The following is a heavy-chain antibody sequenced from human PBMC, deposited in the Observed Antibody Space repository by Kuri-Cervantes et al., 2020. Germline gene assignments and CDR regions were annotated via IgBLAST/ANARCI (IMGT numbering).Heavy chain of an antibody. Sequence: GESLKISCAASGFTFSSYAMSWVRQAPGKGLEWVSAISGSGGSTYYADSVKGRFTISRDNSKNTLYLQMNSLKTEDTAVYYCTTSSGYCSGGSCYRDAFDIWGQGTMVTVSS. J-gene: IGHJ3*02. V-gene: IGHV3-23*01. CDR2: ISGSGGST. CDR3: TTSSGYCSGGSCYRDAFDI. CDR1: GFTFSSYA. D-gene: IGHD2-15*01.